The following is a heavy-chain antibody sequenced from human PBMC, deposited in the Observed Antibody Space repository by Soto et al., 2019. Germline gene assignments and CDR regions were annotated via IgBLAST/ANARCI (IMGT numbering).Heavy chain of an antibody. J-gene: IGHJ6*02. CDR2: IDNAGSSA. V-gene: IGHV3-74*01. D-gene: IGHD1-26*01. Sequence: EVQLVESGGRLVQPGGSLRLSGAASGFTFSIYWMHWVRQAPGKGPVWVSRIDNAGSSARYADSVKGRFTISRDNAKNTVYLQMNSLRAEDTAVYYCTRVGGSVSGMDVWGQGTTVTVSS. CDR1: GFTFSIYW. CDR3: TRVGGSVSGMDV.